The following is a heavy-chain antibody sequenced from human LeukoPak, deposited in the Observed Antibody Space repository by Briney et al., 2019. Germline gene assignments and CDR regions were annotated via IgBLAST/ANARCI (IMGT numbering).Heavy chain of an antibody. J-gene: IGHJ4*02. V-gene: IGHV3-74*01. D-gene: IGHD2-2*01. CDR1: GFTFSTYW. CDR3: AREKKSSTSMDY. Sequence: HPGRSLRLSCAASGFTFSTYWMHWVRQAPGKGLVWVSRINTDGSTTTYADSVKGRFTISRDNAKNTLYLQMNSLRAEDTAVYYCAREKKSSTSMDYWGQGTLVTVSS. CDR2: INTDGSTT.